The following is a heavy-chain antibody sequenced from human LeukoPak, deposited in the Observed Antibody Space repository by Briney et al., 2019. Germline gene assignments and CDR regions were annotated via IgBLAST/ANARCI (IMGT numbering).Heavy chain of an antibody. Sequence: QPGGSLRLSCAASGFTFSTYSMNWVRQAPGKGLEWVSYISSSISTIYYADSVKGRFTISRDNAKDSLYLQMNSLRDGDTAVYYCAREVGRIGSSGYYFDYWGQGTLVTVSS. CDR3: AREVGRIGSSGYYFDY. D-gene: IGHD3-22*01. CDR1: GFTFSTYS. V-gene: IGHV3-48*02. CDR2: ISSSISTI. J-gene: IGHJ4*02.